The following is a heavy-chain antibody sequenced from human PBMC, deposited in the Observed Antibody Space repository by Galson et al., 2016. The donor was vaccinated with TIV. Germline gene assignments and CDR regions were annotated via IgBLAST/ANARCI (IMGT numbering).Heavy chain of an antibody. V-gene: IGHV3-23*01. D-gene: IGHD2-15*01. CDR2: LSLSGSHT. CDR1: GFSFRNYV. CDR3: VKVGKSRDYSWDAFDV. Sequence: SLRLSCAASGFSFRNYVMGWVRLAPGKGLEWVSSLSLSGSHTYYADSVKGRFTISRDNPKYTLFLQLNSLRAGDTAIYYCVKVGKSRDYSWDAFDVWGQGTVVTVSS. J-gene: IGHJ3*01.